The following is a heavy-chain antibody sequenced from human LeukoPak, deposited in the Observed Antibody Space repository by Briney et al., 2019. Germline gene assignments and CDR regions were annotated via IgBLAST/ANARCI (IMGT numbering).Heavy chain of an antibody. J-gene: IGHJ6*02. CDR2: ISYDGSNK. CDR3: ARRLQLGYYYYYGMDV. CDR1: GFTFSSYA. V-gene: IGHV3-30*04. D-gene: IGHD5-24*01. Sequence: PGGSLRLSCAASGFTFSSYAMHWVRQAPGKGLEWVAVISYDGSNKYYADSVKGRFTISRDNSKNTLYLQMNSLRAEDTAVYYCARRLQLGYYYYYGMDVWGQGTTVTVSS.